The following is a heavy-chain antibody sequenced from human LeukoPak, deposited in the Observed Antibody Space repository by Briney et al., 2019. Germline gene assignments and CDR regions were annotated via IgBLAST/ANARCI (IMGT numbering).Heavy chain of an antibody. D-gene: IGHD1-26*01. J-gene: IGHJ6*02. CDR2: IYSGGST. CDR3: ASTSYYAAVYYGMDV. V-gene: IGHV3-66*01. CDR1: GFTVSSNY. Sequence: GGSPRLSCAASGFTVSSNYMSWVRQAPGKGLEWVSVIYSGGSTYYADSVKGRFTISRDNSKNTLYLQMNSLRAEDTAVYYCASTSYYAAVYYGMDVWGQGTTVTVSS.